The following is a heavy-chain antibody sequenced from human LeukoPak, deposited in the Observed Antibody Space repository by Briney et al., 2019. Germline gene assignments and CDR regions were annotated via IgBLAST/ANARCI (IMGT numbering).Heavy chain of an antibody. Sequence: GGSLRLSCAASGLTFSNYAMSWVRQAPGKGLEWVSAISGSGGSTYYADSVKGRYTISRDNSKNTLYLQMISLRAEDTAVYYCAKSAVGATLGDYWGQGTPVTVSS. CDR3: AKSAVGATLGDY. V-gene: IGHV3-23*01. D-gene: IGHD1-26*01. CDR1: GLTFSNYA. CDR2: ISGSGGST. J-gene: IGHJ4*02.